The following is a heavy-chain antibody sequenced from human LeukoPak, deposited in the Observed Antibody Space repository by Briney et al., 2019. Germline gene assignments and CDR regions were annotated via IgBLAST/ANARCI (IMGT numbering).Heavy chain of an antibody. CDR3: ARENTFFDL. J-gene: IGHJ4*02. CDR1: GSTFSSYA. Sequence: GGSLRLSCAASGSTFSSYAMHWVRQAPGKGLEYVSTISSNGGSTYYADSVKGRFIISRDNSKNTLYLQMGSLRAEDMAVFYCARENTFFDLWGQGALVTVSS. CDR2: ISSNGGST. V-gene: IGHV3-64*02.